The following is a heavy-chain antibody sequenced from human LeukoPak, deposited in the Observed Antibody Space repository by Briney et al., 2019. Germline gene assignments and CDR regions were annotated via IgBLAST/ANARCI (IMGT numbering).Heavy chain of an antibody. J-gene: IGHJ4*02. Sequence: PSETLSLTCTVSGGSISSYYWSWIRQPPGKGLEWIGFIYYSGSTNYNPSLKSRVTISVDTSKNQFSLKLSSVTAADTAVYYCARRSSGYGVDYWGQGTLVTVSS. CDR3: ARRSSGYGVDY. CDR2: IYYSGST. V-gene: IGHV4-59*01. D-gene: IGHD5-12*01. CDR1: GGSISSYY.